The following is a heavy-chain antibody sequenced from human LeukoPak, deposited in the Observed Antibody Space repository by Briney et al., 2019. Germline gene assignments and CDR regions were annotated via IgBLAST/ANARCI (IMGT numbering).Heavy chain of an antibody. V-gene: IGHV1-2*02. J-gene: IGHJ6*03. Sequence: ASVTVSCRASGYTFTGYYMHWVRQAPGQGLEWMGWINPNSGGTNYAQKFQGRVTMTRDTSISTAYMELSRLRSDDTAVYYCARQLELHYYMDVWGKGTTVTVSS. CDR2: INPNSGGT. D-gene: IGHD1-7*01. CDR3: ARQLELHYYMDV. CDR1: GYTFTGYY.